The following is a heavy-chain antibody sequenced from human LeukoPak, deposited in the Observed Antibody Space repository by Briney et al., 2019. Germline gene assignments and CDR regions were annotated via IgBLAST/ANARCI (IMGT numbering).Heavy chain of an antibody. CDR3: ARVRQSPQIQLYYYYMDV. D-gene: IGHD5-18*01. CDR1: GFTFDHYA. V-gene: IGHV3-9*01. J-gene: IGHJ6*03. CDR2: INWNSAGV. Sequence: GGSLRLSCAASGFTFDHYAMHWVRQAPGRGLEWVSGINWNSAGVGYADSLKGRFTVSRDNAKNSVYLQMNSLRAEDTAVYYCARVRQSPQIQLYYYYMDVWRKGTTVTVS.